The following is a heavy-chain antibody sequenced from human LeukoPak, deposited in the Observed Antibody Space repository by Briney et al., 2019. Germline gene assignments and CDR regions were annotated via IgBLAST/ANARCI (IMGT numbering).Heavy chain of an antibody. J-gene: IGHJ5*02. V-gene: IGHV4-39*01. CDR2: IYYSGST. D-gene: IGHD2-2*01. CDR3: ARGRDPAFGWAVVVPAASWFDP. CDR1: GGSISSSSYY. Sequence: SETLSLTCTVSGGSISSSSYYWGWIRQPPGKGLEWIGSIYYSGSTYYNPSLKSRVTISVDTSKNQFSLKLSSVTAADTAVYYCARGRDPAFGWAVVVPAASWFDPWGQGTLVTVSA.